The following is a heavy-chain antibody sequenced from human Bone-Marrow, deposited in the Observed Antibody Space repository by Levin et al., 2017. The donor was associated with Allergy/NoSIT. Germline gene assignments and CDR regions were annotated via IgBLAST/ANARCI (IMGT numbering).Heavy chain of an antibody. CDR1: GFSLATYP. V-gene: IGHV3-21*01. Sequence: SCEASGFSLATYPMNWVRQAPGKGLEWVSSISRSGSYIYYADSVKGRFTVSRDNAKNSLFLQMNSLRAEDTAVYYCARDASGSYDNWFDPWGQGTLVTVSS. J-gene: IGHJ5*02. CDR2: ISRSGSYI. CDR3: ARDASGSYDNWFDP. D-gene: IGHD3-10*01.